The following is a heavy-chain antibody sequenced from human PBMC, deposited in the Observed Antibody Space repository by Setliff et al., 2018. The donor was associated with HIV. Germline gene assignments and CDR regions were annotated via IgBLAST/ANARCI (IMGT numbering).Heavy chain of an antibody. CDR2: VYYRGDT. D-gene: IGHD1-26*01. J-gene: IGHJ3*02. Sequence: PETLSLTCTVSGDSMRNQYWSWIRQSPGKGLEWIGSVYYRGDTHYNPSLKSRVTISADTSKNQFSLNLYSVTAADTAVYYCARLDDSGSYYENAFDMWGQGTRVTVSS. V-gene: IGHV4-59*11. CDR3: ARLDDSGSYYENAFDM. CDR1: GDSMRNQY.